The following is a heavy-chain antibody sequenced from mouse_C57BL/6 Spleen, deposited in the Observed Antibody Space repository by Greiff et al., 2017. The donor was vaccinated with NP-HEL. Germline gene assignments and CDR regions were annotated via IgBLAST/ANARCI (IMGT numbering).Heavy chain of an antibody. D-gene: IGHD1-1*01. CDR3: ARRLRVMDY. Sequence: EVKLQESGPELVKPGASVKIPCKASGYTFTDYNMDWVKQSHGKSLEWIGDINPNNGGTIYNQKFKGKATLTVDKSSSTAYMELRSLTSEDTAVYYCARRLRVMDYWGQGTSVTVSS. CDR1: GYTFTDYN. CDR2: INPNNGGT. J-gene: IGHJ4*01. V-gene: IGHV1-18*01.